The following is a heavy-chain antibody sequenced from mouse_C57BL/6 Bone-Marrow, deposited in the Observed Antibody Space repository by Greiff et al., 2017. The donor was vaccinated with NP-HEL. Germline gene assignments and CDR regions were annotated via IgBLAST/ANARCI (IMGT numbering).Heavy chain of an antibody. D-gene: IGHD1-1*01. CDR3: VITTVVSYYAMDY. Sequence: QVQLQQSGPELVKPGASVKISCKASGYAFSSSWMNWVKQRPGTGLEWIGRIYPGDGDTNYNGKFQGKATLTADKSSSTAYMQLSSLTSEDSAVYFCVITTVVSYYAMDYWGQGTSVTVSS. J-gene: IGHJ4*01. CDR1: GYAFSSSW. V-gene: IGHV1-82*01. CDR2: IYPGDGDT.